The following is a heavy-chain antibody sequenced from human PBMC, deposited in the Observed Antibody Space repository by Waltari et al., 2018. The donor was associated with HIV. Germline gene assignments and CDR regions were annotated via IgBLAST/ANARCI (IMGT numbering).Heavy chain of an antibody. J-gene: IGHJ4*02. CDR2: ISTYNANT. D-gene: IGHD1-26*01. Sequence: QVHLVQSGAEMKKPGASVTVSCKASRYTFLSYGISWVRQAPGNGLEWMGWISTYNANTNYAQSLQGRVTMTTDTSTTTAYMELRSLTSDDTAVYYCARDGLRYSGTFYSDYWGQGTLVTVSS. CDR1: RYTFLSYG. V-gene: IGHV1-18*01. CDR3: ARDGLRYSGTFYSDY.